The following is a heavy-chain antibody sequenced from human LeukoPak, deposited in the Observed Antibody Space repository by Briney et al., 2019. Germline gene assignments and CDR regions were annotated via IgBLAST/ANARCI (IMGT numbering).Heavy chain of an antibody. CDR2: INHSGST. CDR1: GGSFSGYY. V-gene: IGHV4-34*01. D-gene: IGHD1-26*01. Sequence: PSETLSLTCAVYGGSFSGYYWSWLRQPPGKGLEWIGEINHSGSTNYNPSLKSRVTISVDTSKNQFSLKLSSVTAADTAVYYCARGLTVELQGNYYYMDVWGKGTTVTVSS. CDR3: ARGLTVELQGNYYYMDV. J-gene: IGHJ6*03.